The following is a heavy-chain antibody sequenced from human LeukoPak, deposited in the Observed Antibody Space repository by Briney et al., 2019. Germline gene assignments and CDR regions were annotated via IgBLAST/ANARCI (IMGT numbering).Heavy chain of an antibody. CDR3: ARVGQSIAVAVPFDY. Sequence: GSVKVSCTASGYTFTSYAMHWVRQAPGQRLEWMGWINAGNGNTKYSQKFQGRVTITRDTSASTAYMELSSLRSEDTAVYYCARVGQSIAVAVPFDYWGQGTLVTVSS. V-gene: IGHV1-3*01. D-gene: IGHD6-19*01. J-gene: IGHJ4*02. CDR1: GYTFTSYA. CDR2: INAGNGNT.